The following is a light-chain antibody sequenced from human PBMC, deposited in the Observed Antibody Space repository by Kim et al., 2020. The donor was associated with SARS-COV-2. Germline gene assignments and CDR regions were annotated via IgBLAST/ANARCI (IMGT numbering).Light chain of an antibody. CDR1: TGAVTSGHF. J-gene: IGLJ2*01. CDR3: LLSYSDSRI. CDR2: DTG. V-gene: IGLV7-46*01. Sequence: PGGTATLPCASSTGAVTSGHFPYWFQQKPGQAPRTLIYDTGNRHSWTPARFSGSLLGGKAALTLSAAQPEDEADYYCLLSYSDSRIFGGGTQLTVL.